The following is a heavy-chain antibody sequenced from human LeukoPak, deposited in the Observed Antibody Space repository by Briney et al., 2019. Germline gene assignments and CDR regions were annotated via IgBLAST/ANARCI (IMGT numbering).Heavy chain of an antibody. D-gene: IGHD2-15*01. CDR3: VDLNTPL. CDR2: ISSSSSSI. J-gene: IGHJ4*02. V-gene: IGHV3-48*04. CDR1: GFTFSRYS. Sequence: GGSLRLSCAASGFTFSRYSMNWVRQAPGKGLEWVSYISSSSSSIKYADSVKGRFTISRDNAKNSLNLQMNSLRAEDTAVYYCVDLNTPLWGQGTLVTVSS.